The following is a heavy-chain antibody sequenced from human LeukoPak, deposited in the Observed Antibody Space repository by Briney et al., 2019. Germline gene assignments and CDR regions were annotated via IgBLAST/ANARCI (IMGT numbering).Heavy chain of an antibody. D-gene: IGHD3-22*01. CDR2: ISYDRSNK. V-gene: IGHV3-30-3*01. CDR1: GFTFSSYA. CDR3: AGAYYDSSGRFDY. J-gene: IGHJ4*02. Sequence: GRSLRLSCAASGFTFSSYAMHWVRQAPGKGLEWVAVISYDRSNKYYADSVKGRFTISRDNSKNTLYLQMNSLRAEDTAVYYCAGAYYDSSGRFDYWGQGTLVTVSS.